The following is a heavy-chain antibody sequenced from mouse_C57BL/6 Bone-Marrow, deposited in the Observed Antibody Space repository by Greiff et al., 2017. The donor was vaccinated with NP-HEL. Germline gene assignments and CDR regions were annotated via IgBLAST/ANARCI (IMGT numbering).Heavy chain of an antibody. CDR3: TRDLITTVVAHWYFDV. Sequence: EVMLVESGEGLVKPGGSLKLSCAASGFTFSSYAMSWVRQTPEKRLEWVAYISSGGDYIYYADTVKGRFTISRDNARNTLYLQMSSLKSEDTAMYYCTRDLITTVVAHWYFDVWGTGTTVTVSS. CDR2: ISSGGDYI. D-gene: IGHD1-1*01. V-gene: IGHV5-9-1*02. J-gene: IGHJ1*03. CDR1: GFTFSSYA.